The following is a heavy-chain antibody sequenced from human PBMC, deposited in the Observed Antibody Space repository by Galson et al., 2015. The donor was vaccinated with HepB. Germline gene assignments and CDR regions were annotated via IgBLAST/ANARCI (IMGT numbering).Heavy chain of an antibody. D-gene: IGHD5-24*01. CDR3: ARREMATHYYYYGMDV. CDR1: GYTFTSYG. V-gene: IGHV1-18*01. CDR2: ISAYNGNT. J-gene: IGHJ6*02. Sequence: SVKVSCKASGYTFTSYGISWVRQAPGQGLEWMGWISAYNGNTNYAQKFQGRVTMTTDTSTSTAYMELRSLRSDDTAVYYCARREMATHYYYYGMDVWGQGTTVTVSS.